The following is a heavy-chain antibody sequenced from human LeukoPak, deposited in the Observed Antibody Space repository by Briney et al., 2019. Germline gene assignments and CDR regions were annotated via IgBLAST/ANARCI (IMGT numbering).Heavy chain of an antibody. CDR1: GGSISSYY. Sequence: SETLSLTCTVSGGSISSYYCSWIRQPPGKGLEWIGYIYYSGSTNYNPSLKSRVTISVDTSKNQFSLKLSSVTAADTAVYYCARDRGSGWPYFDYWGQGNLVTVSS. CDR2: IYYSGST. J-gene: IGHJ4*02. V-gene: IGHV4-59*01. D-gene: IGHD6-19*01. CDR3: ARDRGSGWPYFDY.